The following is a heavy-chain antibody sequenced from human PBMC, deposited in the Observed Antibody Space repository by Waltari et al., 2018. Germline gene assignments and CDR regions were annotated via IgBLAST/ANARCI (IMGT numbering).Heavy chain of an antibody. J-gene: IGHJ6*02. V-gene: IGHV1-69*04. CDR2: IIPILGIA. Sequence: QVQLVQSGAEVKKPGSSVKVSCKASGGTFSSDAISWVGQAPGQGLEWMGRIIPILGIANYAQKFQGRVTITADESTSTAYMELSSLRSEDTAVYYCARDLHYYYGMDVWGQGTTVTVSS. CDR1: GGTFSSDA. CDR3: ARDLHYYYGMDV.